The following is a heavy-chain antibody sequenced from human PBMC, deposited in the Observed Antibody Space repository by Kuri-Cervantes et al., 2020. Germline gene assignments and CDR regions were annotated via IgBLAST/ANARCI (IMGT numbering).Heavy chain of an antibody. CDR2: IYHSGST. J-gene: IGHJ6*03. CDR3: ARGRVVPAAMAGYMDV. CDR1: GYSISSGYY. V-gene: IGHV4-38-2*01. Sequence: ESLKISCAVSGYSISSGYYWGWIRQPPGKGLEWIGSIYHSGSTYYNPSLKSRVTISVDTSKNQFSLKLSSVTAADTAVYYCARGRVVPAAMAGYMDVWGKGTTVTVSS. D-gene: IGHD2-2*01.